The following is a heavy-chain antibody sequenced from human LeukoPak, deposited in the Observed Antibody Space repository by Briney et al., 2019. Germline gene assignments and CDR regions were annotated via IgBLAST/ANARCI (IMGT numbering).Heavy chain of an antibody. V-gene: IGHV3-11*01. Sequence: GGSLRLSCAASGFTFSDHYMSWIRQAPGKGLEWVSYISSSGSTIYYADSVKGRFTISRDNAKNSLYLQMNSLRAEDTAVYYCARDYGDYGPDAFDIWGQGTMVTVSS. CDR1: GFTFSDHY. D-gene: IGHD4-17*01. CDR2: ISSSGSTI. J-gene: IGHJ3*02. CDR3: ARDYGDYGPDAFDI.